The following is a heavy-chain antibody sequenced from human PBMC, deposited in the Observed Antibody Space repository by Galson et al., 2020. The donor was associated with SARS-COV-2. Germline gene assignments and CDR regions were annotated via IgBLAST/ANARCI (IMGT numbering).Heavy chain of an antibody. CDR1: GFTFSSYG. J-gene: IGHJ6*03. CDR3: ARGGWEPAHYYDHMDV. Sequence: GGSLRLSCAASGFTFSSYGMNWVRQAPGKGLEWVSFISSSSSTIYYADSVKGRFTISRDNAKNSLYLQMNSLRAEDTAVYYCARGGWEPAHYYDHMDVWGKGTTVTISS. CDR2: ISSSSSTI. V-gene: IGHV3-48*01. D-gene: IGHD1-26*01.